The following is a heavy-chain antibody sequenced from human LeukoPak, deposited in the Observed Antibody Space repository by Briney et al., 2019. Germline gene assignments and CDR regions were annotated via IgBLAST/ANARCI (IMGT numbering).Heavy chain of an antibody. CDR3: ARASSLLLRRNYFDY. Sequence: PSETLSLTCTVSGGSISSYYWSWIRQPPGKGLEWIGYIYYSGNTNYNPSLKSRVTISVDTSKNQFSLTLSSVTAADTAVYYCARASSLLLRRNYFDYWGQGTLVTVSS. J-gene: IGHJ4*02. D-gene: IGHD3-22*01. CDR1: GGSISSYY. CDR2: IYYSGNT. V-gene: IGHV4-59*01.